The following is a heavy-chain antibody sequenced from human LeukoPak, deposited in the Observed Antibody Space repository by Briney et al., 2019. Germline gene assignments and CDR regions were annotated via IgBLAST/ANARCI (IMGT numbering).Heavy chain of an antibody. CDR3: AHPPNPDY. CDR1: GFTFSTYA. D-gene: IGHD2-8*01. J-gene: IGHJ4*02. V-gene: IGHV3-23*01. Sequence: PGGSLRLSCAASGFTFSTYAMSWVRQAPGKGLEWVSTIGSNGGYTYYGDSVKGRFTISRDNSKNTLYLQMNSLRAEDTAVYYCAHPPNPDYWGQGTLVTVSS. CDR2: IGSNGGYT.